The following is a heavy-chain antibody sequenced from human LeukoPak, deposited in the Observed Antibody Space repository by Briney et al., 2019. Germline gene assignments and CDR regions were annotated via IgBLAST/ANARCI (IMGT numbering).Heavy chain of an antibody. D-gene: IGHD3-16*01. J-gene: IGHJ5*01. V-gene: IGHV3-7*01. Sequence: GGSLRLSCAASGFTFSRTWMSWVRHSPGKGLEWVANINGDGSEEYYVDSVKGRFTISRANARSSLYLQMNSQRGEDTAVYYCARDPDSDNAWGWFDSWGQGTVVTVSS. CDR1: GFTFSRTW. CDR2: INGDGSEE. CDR3: ARDPDSDNAWGWFDS.